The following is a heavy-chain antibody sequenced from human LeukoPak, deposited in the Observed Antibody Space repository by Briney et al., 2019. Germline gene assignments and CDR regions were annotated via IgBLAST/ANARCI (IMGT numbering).Heavy chain of an antibody. CDR1: GYTFTNYA. J-gene: IGHJ4*02. CDR3: ARVVRYSSGPLTDLLTYYFDS. CDR2: INAGKGNT. Sequence: ASVKVSCKASGYTFTNYAMHWVRQAPGQRLDWLGWINAGKGNTKYSQEFQGRVTISRDTSASTAYMELSSLTSEDMAAYYCARVVRYSSGPLTDLLTYYFDSWGQGTLVTVSS. V-gene: IGHV1-3*03. D-gene: IGHD6-19*01.